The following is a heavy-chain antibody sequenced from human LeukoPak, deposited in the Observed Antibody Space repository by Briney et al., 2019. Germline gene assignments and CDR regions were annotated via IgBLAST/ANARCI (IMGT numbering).Heavy chain of an antibody. D-gene: IGHD3-22*01. J-gene: IGHJ4*02. CDR1: GFTFSNFA. V-gene: IGHV3-23*01. CDR2: ISGSGGST. CDR3: EKDRAYDIRGYYFRYFDY. Sequence: SGGSLRLSCAASGFTFSNFAMSWVRQAPGKGLEWVSAISGSGGSTYYADSVKGRFTISRDNSKNTLYLQINSLRAEDTALYYCEKDRAYDIRGYYFRYFDYWGQGTLVTVSS.